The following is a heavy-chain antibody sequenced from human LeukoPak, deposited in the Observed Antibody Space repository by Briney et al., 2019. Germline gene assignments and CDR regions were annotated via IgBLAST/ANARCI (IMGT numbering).Heavy chain of an antibody. CDR1: GFTFSNAW. V-gene: IGHV3-15*01. CDR3: ATNHPGYSSGCLDY. D-gene: IGHD6-19*01. J-gene: IGHJ4*02. CDR2: IKSKTDGGTT. Sequence: PGGSLRLSCAASGFTFSNAWMSWVRQAPGKGLEWVGRIKSKTDGGTTDYAAPVKGRFTISRDDSKNTLYLQMNSLKTEDTAVYYCATNHPGYSSGCLDYWGQGTLVTVSS.